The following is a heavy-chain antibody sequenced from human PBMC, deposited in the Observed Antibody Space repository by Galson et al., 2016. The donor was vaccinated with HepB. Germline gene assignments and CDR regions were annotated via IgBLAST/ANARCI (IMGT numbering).Heavy chain of an antibody. J-gene: IGHJ4*02. CDR1: GFSFSSYS. Sequence: SLRLSCAASGFSFSSYSMNWVRQAPGKGLEWVSYISAYRTIYYADSVRGRFTISRDNAKNSLYLQMSSLRAEDTAVYFCARDGSIFDYWGQGTLVTVSS. V-gene: IGHV3-48*04. CDR2: ISAYRTI. CDR3: ARDGSIFDY. D-gene: IGHD2/OR15-2a*01.